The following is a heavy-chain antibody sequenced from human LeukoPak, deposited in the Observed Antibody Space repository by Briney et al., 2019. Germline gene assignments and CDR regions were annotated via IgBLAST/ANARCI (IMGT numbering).Heavy chain of an antibody. D-gene: IGHD3-3*01. V-gene: IGHV3-48*04. J-gene: IGHJ5*02. CDR3: ARGTYDFWSGNWFDP. CDR2: ISSSSSTI. Sequence: GGSLRLSCAASGFTFSSYSMNWVRQAPGKGLEWISYISSSSSTIYYADSVKGRFTISRDNAKNSLYLQMDSLRAEDTAVYYCARGTYDFWSGNWFDPWGQGTLVTVPS. CDR1: GFTFSSYS.